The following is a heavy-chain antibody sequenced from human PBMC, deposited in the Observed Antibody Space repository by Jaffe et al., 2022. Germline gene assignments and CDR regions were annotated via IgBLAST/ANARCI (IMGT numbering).Heavy chain of an antibody. CDR1: GFTFSSYA. CDR2: ISNSGDNT. V-gene: IGHV3-23*01. J-gene: IGHJ4*02. CDR3: AVGRYSSSSASVY. Sequence: EVQVLESGGGLVQPGGSLRLSCAASGFTFSSYAMSWVRQAPGKGLEWVSGISNSGDNTYNADSVKGRFTISRDNSKNTLYLQMNSLRAEDTAVYYCAVGRYSSSSASVYWGQGTLVTVSS. D-gene: IGHD6-6*01.